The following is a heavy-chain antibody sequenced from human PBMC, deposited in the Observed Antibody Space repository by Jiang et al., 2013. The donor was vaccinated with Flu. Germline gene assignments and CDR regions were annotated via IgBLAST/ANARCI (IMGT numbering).Heavy chain of an antibody. CDR2: IYYSGST. CDR1: GGSINNYY. J-gene: IGHJ6*04. D-gene: IGHD3-22*01. CDR3: ARSYDGTGYYYYGMDV. V-gene: IGHV4-59*08. Sequence: SGSGLVKPSETLSLTCTVSGGSINNYYWSWIRQPPGKGLEWIGYIYYSGSTHYNSSLKSRVTILLDTSKNHFSLRLNSVTAADTAVYYCARSYDGTGYYYYGMDVWGKGTTVTVSS.